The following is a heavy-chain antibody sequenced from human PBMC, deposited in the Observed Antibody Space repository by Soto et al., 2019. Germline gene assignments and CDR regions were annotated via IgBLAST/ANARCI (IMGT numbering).Heavy chain of an antibody. D-gene: IGHD6-19*01. Sequence: ASVKVSCKASGYTFTSYGMSWVRQAPGQGLEWMGWISAYNGNTNYAQKLQCRVTMTTDTSTSTAYMELRSLRSDDTAVYYCARDLMETGSGWSEVNWFDPWGQGTLVTVSS. CDR1: GYTFTSYG. V-gene: IGHV1-18*01. CDR2: ISAYNGNT. CDR3: ARDLMETGSGWSEVNWFDP. J-gene: IGHJ5*02.